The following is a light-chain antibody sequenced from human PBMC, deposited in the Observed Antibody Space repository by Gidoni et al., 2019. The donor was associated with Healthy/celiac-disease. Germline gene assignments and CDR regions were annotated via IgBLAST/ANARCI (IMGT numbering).Light chain of an antibody. V-gene: IGKV3-15*01. CDR2: GAP. Sequence: VMPQSPATLSVSPGESATLSCTASQSVSSNLAWYQQKPGQAPRLLIYGAPTRATVTPTRFSSSGSGAEFTLTISSLQSEDFAVYCCQQYNNWPTFXQXTKVEIK. CDR3: QQYNNWPT. CDR1: QSVSSN. J-gene: IGKJ1*01.